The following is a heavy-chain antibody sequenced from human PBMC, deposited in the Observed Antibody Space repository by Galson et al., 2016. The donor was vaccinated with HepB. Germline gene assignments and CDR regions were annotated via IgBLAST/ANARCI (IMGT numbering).Heavy chain of an antibody. D-gene: IGHD3-10*01. CDR2: VSAGGGET. Sequence: SLRLSCAASGFNFTIYPMGWVRQAPGKGLEWVSSVSAGGGETYYADSVEGRFTISRDNSKNTLYLQMNSLRADDTAVYYCAKDASYGSGIDYSYHYGFDVWGQGTTVTVSS. J-gene: IGHJ6*02. V-gene: IGHV3-23*01. CDR3: AKDASYGSGIDYSYHYGFDV. CDR1: GFNFTIYP.